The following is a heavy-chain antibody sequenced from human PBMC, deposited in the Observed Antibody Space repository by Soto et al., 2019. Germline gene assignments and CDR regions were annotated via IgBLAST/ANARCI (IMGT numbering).Heavy chain of an antibody. D-gene: IGHD2-8*01. Sequence: EVQLLESGGGFVQPGGSLRLSCVASGFTFSSYSMSWARQAPGKGLEWVSAISGSAGSTYYADSVKGRFTISRDNSKNTLFLQMDSLRAEDTALYYCAKKTVCTTSTCYFDHWGEGTLVTVSS. CDR1: GFTFSSYS. CDR3: AKKTVCTTSTCYFDH. CDR2: ISGSAGST. J-gene: IGHJ4*02. V-gene: IGHV3-23*01.